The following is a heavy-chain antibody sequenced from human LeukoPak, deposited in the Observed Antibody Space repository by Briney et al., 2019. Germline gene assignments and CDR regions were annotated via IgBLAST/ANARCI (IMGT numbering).Heavy chain of an antibody. CDR2: INWNGGST. Sequence: GGSLRLSCAASGFTFDDYGMSWFRQAPAKGLEWVSGINWNGGSTGYADSVKGRFTISRDNAKNSLYLQMNSLRAEDTALYYCARGLAAAGTAYWGQGTLVTVSS. D-gene: IGHD6-13*01. V-gene: IGHV3-20*04. CDR1: GFTFDDYG. J-gene: IGHJ4*02. CDR3: ARGLAAAGTAY.